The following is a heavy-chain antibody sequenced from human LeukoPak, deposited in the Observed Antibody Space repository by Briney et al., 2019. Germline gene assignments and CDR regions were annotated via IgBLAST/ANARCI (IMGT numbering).Heavy chain of an antibody. CDR3: AREPNYCSSTSCYLLNWFDP. CDR2: IYTSGST. D-gene: IGHD2-2*01. V-gene: IGHV4-61*02. Sequence: PSETLSLTCTVSGGSISSGSYYGSWIRQPAGKGLEWIGRIYTSGSTNYNPSLKSRVTISVDTSKNQFSLKLSSVTAADTAVYYCAREPNYCSSTSCYLLNWFDPWGQGTLVTVSS. J-gene: IGHJ5*02. CDR1: GGSISSGSYY.